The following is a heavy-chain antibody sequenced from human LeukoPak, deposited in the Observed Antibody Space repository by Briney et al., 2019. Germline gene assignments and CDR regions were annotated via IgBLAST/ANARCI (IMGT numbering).Heavy chain of an antibody. Sequence: GGSLRLSCVGSGFTFSDAWISWVRQAPGKGLEWVAVISYDGSNKYYADSVKGRFTISRDNSKNTLYLQMNSLRAEDTAVYYCARTYSSTVRGSYYFDYWGQGTLVTVSS. J-gene: IGHJ4*02. CDR1: GFTFSDAW. V-gene: IGHV3-30*03. D-gene: IGHD3-10*01. CDR3: ARTYSSTVRGSYYFDY. CDR2: ISYDGSNK.